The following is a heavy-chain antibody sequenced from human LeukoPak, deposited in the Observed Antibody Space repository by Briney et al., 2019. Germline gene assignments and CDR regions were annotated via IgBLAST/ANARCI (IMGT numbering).Heavy chain of an antibody. CDR1: GYTFTSYG. CDR3: ASGRTDIVVVPATLRNYYFDY. CDR2: ISAYNGNT. D-gene: IGHD2-2*01. Sequence: GASVEVSCKASGYTFTSYGISWVRQAPGQGLEWMGWISAYNGNTNYAQKFQGRVTITADKSTSTAYMELSSLRSEDTAVYYCASGRTDIVVVPATLRNYYFDYWGQGTLVTVSS. J-gene: IGHJ4*02. V-gene: IGHV1-18*01.